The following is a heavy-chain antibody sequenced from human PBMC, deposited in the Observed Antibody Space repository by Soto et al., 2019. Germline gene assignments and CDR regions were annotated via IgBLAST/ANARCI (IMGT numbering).Heavy chain of an antibody. J-gene: IGHJ4*02. CDR2: ISYDGSNK. V-gene: IGHV3-30-3*01. Sequence: PGGSLRLSCAASGFTFSSYAMHWVRQAPGKGLEWVAVISYDGSNKYYADSVKGRFTISRDNSKNTLYLQMNSLRAEDTAVYYWARDSGHDFWGQGTLVTVSS. CDR3: ARDSGHDF. D-gene: IGHD5-12*01. CDR1: GFTFSSYA.